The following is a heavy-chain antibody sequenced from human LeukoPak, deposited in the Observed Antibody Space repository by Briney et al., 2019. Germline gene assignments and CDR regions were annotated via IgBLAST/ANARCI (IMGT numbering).Heavy chain of an antibody. CDR1: GGSFSGYY. Sequence: SETLSLACAVYGGSFSGYYWSWIRQPPGKGLEWIGEINQSGSTNYNPSLKSRVTISVDTSKNQFSLRLSSVTAADTAVYYCASRRDGYNHWGQGTLVTVSS. J-gene: IGHJ4*02. D-gene: IGHD5-24*01. CDR2: INQSGST. CDR3: ASRRDGYNH. V-gene: IGHV4-34*01.